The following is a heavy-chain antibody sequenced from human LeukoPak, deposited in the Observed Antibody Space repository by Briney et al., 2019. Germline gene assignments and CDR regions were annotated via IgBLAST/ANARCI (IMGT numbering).Heavy chain of an antibody. CDR3: ARDYYDSSGYSV. CDR2: INSDGSST. V-gene: IGHV3-74*01. Sequence: GGSLRLSCAASGFTFSRYSMHWVRQAPGKGLVWVSRINSDGSSTTYADSVKGRFTISRDNAKNSLYLQMNSLRAEDTAVYYCARDYYDSSGYSVWGQGTLVTVSS. D-gene: IGHD3-22*01. J-gene: IGHJ4*02. CDR1: GFTFSRYS.